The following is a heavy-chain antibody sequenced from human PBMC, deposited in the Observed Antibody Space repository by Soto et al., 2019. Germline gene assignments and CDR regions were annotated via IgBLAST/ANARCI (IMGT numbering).Heavy chain of an antibody. Sequence: GGSLRLSCAASGFTFSSYWMHWVRQAPGKGLVWVSRINSDGSSTSYADSVKGRFTISRDNAKNTLYLQMNSLRVDDTAIYYCAKVLSGFSYGRAWGQGTLVTVSS. CDR2: INSDGSST. CDR3: AKVLSGFSYGRA. CDR1: GFTFSSYW. J-gene: IGHJ5*02. D-gene: IGHD5-18*01. V-gene: IGHV3-74*01.